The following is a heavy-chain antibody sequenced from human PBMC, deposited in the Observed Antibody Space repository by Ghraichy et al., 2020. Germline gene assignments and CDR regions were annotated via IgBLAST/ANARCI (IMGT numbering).Heavy chain of an antibody. CDR3: ARLGGIAAAGREDSSGWPQEFDY. J-gene: IGHJ4*02. CDR2: IYYSGST. CDR1: GGSISSSSYY. Sequence: SETLSLTCTVSGGSISSSSYYWGWIRQPPGKGLEWIGSIYYSGSTYYNPSLKSRVTISVDTSKNQFSLKLSSVTAADTAVYYCARLGGIAAAGREDSSGWPQEFDYWGQGTLVTVSS. D-gene: IGHD6-13*01. V-gene: IGHV4-39*07.